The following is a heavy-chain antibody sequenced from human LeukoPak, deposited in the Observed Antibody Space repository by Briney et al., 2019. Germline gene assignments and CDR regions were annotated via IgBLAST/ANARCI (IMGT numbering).Heavy chain of an antibody. CDR3: ASGGGGQYQLLNWFDP. Sequence: PSETLSLTCTVSGGSISSYYWSWIRQPAGKGLEWIGRIYTSGSTNYNPSLKSRVTMSVDTSKNQFSLKLSSVTAADTAVYYCASGGGGQYQLLNWFDPWGQGTLVTVSS. CDR2: IYTSGST. CDR1: GGSISSYY. J-gene: IGHJ5*02. V-gene: IGHV4-4*07. D-gene: IGHD2-2*01.